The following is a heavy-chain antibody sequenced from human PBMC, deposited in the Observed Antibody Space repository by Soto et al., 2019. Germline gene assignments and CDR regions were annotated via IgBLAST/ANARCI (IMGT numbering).Heavy chain of an antibody. D-gene: IGHD5-12*01. Sequence: QITLKESVPTLVKPTQTLTLTCTFSGFSLTSGGVGVGWIRQPPGKAPEWLALIYGDDDKRFKPSLKNRLSITRDHSRNEVVLKVTNMDPVDTATFFCAHKPAATWLFDYWGQGILVTVSS. V-gene: IGHV2-5*02. J-gene: IGHJ4*02. CDR3: AHKPAATWLFDY. CDR1: GFSLTSGGVG. CDR2: IYGDDDK.